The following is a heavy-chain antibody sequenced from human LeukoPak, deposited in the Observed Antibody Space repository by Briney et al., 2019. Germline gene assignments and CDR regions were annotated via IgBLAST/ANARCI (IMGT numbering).Heavy chain of an antibody. D-gene: IGHD1-26*01. CDR2: INTDTGNP. Sequence: ASVKVSCKASGYTFTHYPMNWVRQAPGQGLEWMGWINTDTGNPTYAQGFTGRFVFSLDTSVSTAYLQISSLKDEDTAVYYCAREVSGRPEGNWFDPWGQGTLVTVYS. CDR1: GYTFTHYP. V-gene: IGHV7-4-1*02. CDR3: AREVSGRPEGNWFDP. J-gene: IGHJ5*02.